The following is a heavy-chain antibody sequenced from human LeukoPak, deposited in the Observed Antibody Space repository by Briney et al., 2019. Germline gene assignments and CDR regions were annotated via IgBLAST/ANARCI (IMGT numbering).Heavy chain of an antibody. CDR2: ISGYNGDT. CDR3: TREWSGFFEF. V-gene: IGHV1-18*01. D-gene: IGHD6-25*01. Sequence: ASVKVSCKASGYSLRDYGISWVRQAPGQGLEWMGWISGYNGDTNYAQKVQGRVTVTTDTSTNTGYMELRSLRSDDTAVYYCTREWSGFFEFWGQGTLVTVSS. J-gene: IGHJ4*02. CDR1: GYSLRDYG.